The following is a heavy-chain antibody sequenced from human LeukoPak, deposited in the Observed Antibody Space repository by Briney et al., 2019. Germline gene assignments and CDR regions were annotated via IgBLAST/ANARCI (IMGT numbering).Heavy chain of an antibody. J-gene: IGHJ4*02. CDR2: ISGSGGST. CDR3: AKIYQQQLVLSD. V-gene: IGHV3-23*01. Sequence: GGSLRLSCAASGFTFSSYAMSWVRQAPGKGLEWVSAISGSGGSTYYADSVKGRFTISRDNSKNTLYLQMNSLRAEGTAVYYCAKIYQQQLVLSDWGQGTLVTVSS. D-gene: IGHD6-13*01. CDR1: GFTFSSYA.